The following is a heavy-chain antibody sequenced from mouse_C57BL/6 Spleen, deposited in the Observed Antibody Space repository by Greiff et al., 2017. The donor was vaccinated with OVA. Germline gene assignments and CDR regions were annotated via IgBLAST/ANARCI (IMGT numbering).Heavy chain of an antibody. D-gene: IGHD2-2*01. CDR3: ARERIYYGDDDAMDY. Sequence: QVQLKESDAELVKPGASVKISCKVSGYTFTDHTIHWMKQRPEQGLEWIGYIYPRDGSTKYNEKFKGKATLTADKSSSTAYMQLNSLTSEDSAVYFCARERIYYGDDDAMDYWGQGTTVTVSS. CDR2: IYPRDGST. V-gene: IGHV1-78*01. CDR1: GYTFTDHT. J-gene: IGHJ4*01.